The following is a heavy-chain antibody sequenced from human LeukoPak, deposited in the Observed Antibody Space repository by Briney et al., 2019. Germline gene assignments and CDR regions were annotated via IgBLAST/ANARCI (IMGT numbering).Heavy chain of an antibody. CDR3: AKDLTRGPIRIGALDI. J-gene: IGHJ3*02. V-gene: IGHV3-23*01. Sequence: GGSLRLSCAASGFTFSSYAMNWVRQAPGKGLEWVSVITGSGDSTYYADSVKGRFTVSRDNSKNTLYLQMNSLTAEDTAVYYCAKDLTRGPIRIGALDIWGQGTMVTVSS. CDR2: ITGSGDST. CDR1: GFTFSSYA. D-gene: IGHD2-2*01.